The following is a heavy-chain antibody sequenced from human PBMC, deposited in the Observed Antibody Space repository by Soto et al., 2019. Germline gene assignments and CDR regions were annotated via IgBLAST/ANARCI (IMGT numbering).Heavy chain of an antibody. J-gene: IGHJ4*02. Sequence: GGSLRLSCAASGFTFSGHTINWVRQAPGKGLEWVSSVSRSSSYIYYADSVKGRFTVSRDDAEKSLYLQMNSLRAEDTAIYYCARCMGFDGSGYYFDSWGQGTQVTVSS. D-gene: IGHD3-10*01. V-gene: IGHV3-21*01. CDR3: ARCMGFDGSGYYFDS. CDR1: GFTFSGHT. CDR2: VSRSSSYI.